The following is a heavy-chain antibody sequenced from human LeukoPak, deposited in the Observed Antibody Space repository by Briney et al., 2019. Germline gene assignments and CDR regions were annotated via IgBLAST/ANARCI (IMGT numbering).Heavy chain of an antibody. CDR2: IRYDGSKR. D-gene: IGHD3-22*01. CDR3: AKGGYQYDSSGHNYSDY. Sequence: PGGSLRLSCAASGFTFSSYEMNWVRQAPGKGLEWVAFIRYDGSKRNNADSVKGRFTISRDNSKNTLYLQMNSLRAEDTAVYYCAKGGYQYDSSGHNYSDYWGQGTLVTVSS. V-gene: IGHV3-30*02. J-gene: IGHJ4*02. CDR1: GFTFSSYE.